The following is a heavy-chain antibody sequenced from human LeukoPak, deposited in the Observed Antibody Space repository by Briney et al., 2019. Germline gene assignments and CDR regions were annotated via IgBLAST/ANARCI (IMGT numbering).Heavy chain of an antibody. D-gene: IGHD3-10*01. CDR1: GYTFTSYG. V-gene: IGHV1-18*01. CDR3: AREAPGSGSYYNYYYYYYMDV. J-gene: IGHJ6*03. Sequence: ASVKVSCKASGYTFTSYGISWVRQAPGQGLEWMGWITAYNGNTNYAQKLQGRVTMTTDTSTSTAYMELRSLRSDDTAVYYCAREAPGSGSYYNYYYYYYMDVWGKGTTVTISS. CDR2: ITAYNGNT.